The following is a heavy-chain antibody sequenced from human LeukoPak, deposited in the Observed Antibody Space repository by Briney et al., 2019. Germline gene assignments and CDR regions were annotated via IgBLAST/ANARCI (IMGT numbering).Heavy chain of an antibody. Sequence: ASVKVPCKASGDTSPPYYMHWVRRAPAQGLEWMGIINPRGGTANYAQMLQGRVTLTRETSTSTLYMAQSSLRSEDTAVYYCARDLLNSSWYGPYYFDYWGQGTLVTVSS. D-gene: IGHD6-19*01. V-gene: IGHV1-46*01. CDR1: GDTSPPYY. J-gene: IGHJ4*02. CDR2: INPRGGTA. CDR3: ARDLLNSSWYGPYYFDY.